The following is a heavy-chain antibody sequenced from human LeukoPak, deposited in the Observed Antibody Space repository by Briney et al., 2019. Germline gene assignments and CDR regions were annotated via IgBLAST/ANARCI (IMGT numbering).Heavy chain of an antibody. CDR1: GFTFSSYG. CDR2: ISGSGGST. V-gene: IGHV3-23*01. CDR3: ARDKQWLGEAYYYMDV. Sequence: GGSLRLSCAASGFTFSSYGMSWVRQAPGKGLEWVSAISGSGGSTYYADSVKGRFTISRDNAKNSLYLQMNSLRAEDTAVYYCARDKQWLGEAYYYMDVWGKGTTVTVSS. J-gene: IGHJ6*03. D-gene: IGHD6-19*01.